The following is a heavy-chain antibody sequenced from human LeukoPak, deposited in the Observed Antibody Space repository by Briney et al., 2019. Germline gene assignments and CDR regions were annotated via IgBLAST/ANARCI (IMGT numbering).Heavy chain of an antibody. CDR1: GGSVSSGSYY. J-gene: IGHJ3*02. D-gene: IGHD6-19*01. V-gene: IGHV4-61*01. Sequence: SETLSLTCTVSGGSVSSGSYYWSWIRQPPGKGLEWIGYIYYSGSTNYNPSLKSRVTISVDTSKNQFSLKLSSVTAADTAVYYCARQVYSSGWPGAFDIWGQGTMVTVSS. CDR2: IYYSGST. CDR3: ARQVYSSGWPGAFDI.